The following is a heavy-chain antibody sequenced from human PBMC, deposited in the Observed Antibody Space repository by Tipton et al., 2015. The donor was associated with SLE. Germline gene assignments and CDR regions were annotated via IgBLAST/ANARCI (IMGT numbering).Heavy chain of an antibody. CDR2: IYTSGGT. CDR3: ARDKNLNWFDP. V-gene: IGHV4-61*02. CDR1: GGSISSGSYY. J-gene: IGHJ5*02. Sequence: TLSLTCTVSGGSISSGSYYWSWIRQPAGRGLEWIGRIYTSGGTSYNPSLEGRVTISMDTSKNQFSLKLNSVTAADTAVYYCARDKNLNWFDPWGQGTLITLSS.